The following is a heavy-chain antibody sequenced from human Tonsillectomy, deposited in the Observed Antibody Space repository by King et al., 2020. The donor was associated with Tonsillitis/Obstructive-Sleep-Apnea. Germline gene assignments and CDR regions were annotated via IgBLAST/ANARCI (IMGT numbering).Heavy chain of an antibody. CDR2: IYYSGST. CDR3: ARDREDSTVDY. D-gene: IGHD1-26*01. CDR1: GGSISSYY. J-gene: IGHJ4*02. Sequence: QLQESGPGLVKPSETLSLTCTVSGGSISSYYWSWIRQPPGRGLEWIGYIYYSGSTNYNPSLKSRVTISVDKSKNQFSLQLTSVTAADTAVYYCARDREDSTVDYWGQGTLVTVSS. V-gene: IGHV4-59*01.